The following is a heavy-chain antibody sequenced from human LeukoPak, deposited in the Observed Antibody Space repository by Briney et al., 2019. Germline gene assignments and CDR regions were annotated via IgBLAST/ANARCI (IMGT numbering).Heavy chain of an antibody. D-gene: IGHD3-3*02. J-gene: IGHJ4*02. Sequence: ESGWSLRLSCAASGFTFSRYWMHWVRQAPGKRLVWVSRINSDGSTTMYADSVKGRFSISRDNAKNTLYLQMNGLRAKNTAVYYCARPLASGPDIWGQGTLVTVSS. V-gene: IGHV3-74*03. CDR1: GFTFSRYW. CDR2: INSDGSTT. CDR3: ARPLASGPDI.